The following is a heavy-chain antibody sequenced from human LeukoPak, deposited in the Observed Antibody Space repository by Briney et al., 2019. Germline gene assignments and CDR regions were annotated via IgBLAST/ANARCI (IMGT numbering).Heavy chain of an antibody. CDR1: GGSFSGYY. V-gene: IGHV4-34*01. D-gene: IGHD4-23*01. CDR3: ASRRYGGNSPLNY. J-gene: IGHJ4*02. Sequence: SETLSLTCAVYGGSFSGYYWSWIRQPPGKGLEWIGEINHSGSTNYNPSLKSRVTISVDTSKNQFSLKLSSVTAADTAVYYCASRRYGGNSPLNYWGQGTLVTVSS. CDR2: INHSGST.